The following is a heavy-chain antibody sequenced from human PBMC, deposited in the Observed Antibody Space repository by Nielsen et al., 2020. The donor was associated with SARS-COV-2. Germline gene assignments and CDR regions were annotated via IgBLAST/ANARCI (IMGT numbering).Heavy chain of an antibody. CDR3: AKGLSGSYYEAFDY. CDR1: GFTFSSYA. V-gene: IGHV3-64*04. D-gene: IGHD1-26*01. Sequence: GGSLRLSCSASGFTFSSYAMHCVRQAPGKGLEYVSAISSNGGSTYYADSVKGRFTISRDNSKNTLYLQMNSLRAEDTAVYYCAKGLSGSYYEAFDYWGQGTLVTVSS. CDR2: ISSNGGST. J-gene: IGHJ4*02.